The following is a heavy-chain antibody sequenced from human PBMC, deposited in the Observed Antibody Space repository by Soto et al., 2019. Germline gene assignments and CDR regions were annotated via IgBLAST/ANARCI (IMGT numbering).Heavy chain of an antibody. V-gene: IGHV4-59*08. CDR3: ASRRGDDYGFDY. D-gene: IGHD4-17*01. J-gene: IGHJ4*02. Sequence: SETLSLTCTVSSGSISSYYWSWIRQPPGKGLEWIGYIYYSGSTNYNPSLKSRVTISVDTSKNQFSLKLSSVTAADTAVYYCASRRGDDYGFDYWGQGTLVTVSS. CDR2: IYYSGST. CDR1: SGSISSYY.